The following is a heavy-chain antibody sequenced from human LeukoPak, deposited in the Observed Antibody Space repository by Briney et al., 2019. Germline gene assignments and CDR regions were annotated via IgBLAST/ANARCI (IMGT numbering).Heavy chain of an antibody. CDR2: INTNTGNP. CDR3: AREGGIAAAGTGYYFDY. D-gene: IGHD6-13*01. V-gene: IGHV7-4-1*02. J-gene: IGHJ4*02. Sequence: ASVKVSCKASGYTFASYAMNWVRQAPGQGLEWMGWINTNTGNPTYAQGFTGRFVFSLDTSVSTAYLQISSLKAEDTAVYYCAREGGIAAAGTGYYFDYWGQGTLVTVSS. CDR1: GYTFASYA.